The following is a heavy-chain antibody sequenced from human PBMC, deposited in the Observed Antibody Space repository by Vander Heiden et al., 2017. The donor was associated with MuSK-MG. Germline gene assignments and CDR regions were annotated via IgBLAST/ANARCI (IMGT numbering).Heavy chain of an antibody. J-gene: IGHJ4*02. CDR3: ARDDYGNNGAHY. Sequence: QVQLVESGGGVVQPGRSLRLSCAASGFTFSTYGMHWVRQAPGKGLEWVAVIWYDGNNKYYADSVKGRFTISRDNSKNTLYLQMNSLRAEDTAVYYCARDDYGNNGAHYWGQGTLVTVSS. D-gene: IGHD4-17*01. CDR1: GFTFSTYG. CDR2: IWYDGNNK. V-gene: IGHV3-33*01.